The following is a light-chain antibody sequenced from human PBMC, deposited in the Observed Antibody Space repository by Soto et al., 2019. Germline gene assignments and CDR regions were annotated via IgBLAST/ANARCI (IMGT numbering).Light chain of an antibody. CDR3: QQYNSYSLLT. J-gene: IGKJ4*01. Sequence: DIQLTQSPSTLSASVGDRVTITCRASQRINNWLAWYQQKPGTPPKLLISKASTLESGVPSRFSGSGSETEFTLTISSLQPDDFATYYCQQYNSYSLLTFAGGTRVDIK. CDR2: KAS. V-gene: IGKV1-5*03. CDR1: QRINNW.